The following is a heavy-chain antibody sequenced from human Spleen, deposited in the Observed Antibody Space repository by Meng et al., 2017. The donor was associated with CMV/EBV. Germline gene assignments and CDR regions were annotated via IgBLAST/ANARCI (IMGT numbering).Heavy chain of an antibody. J-gene: IGHJ3*02. V-gene: IGHV3-23*01. Sequence: LSLTCAASGFTFTNYAMSWVRQAPGKGLEWVSVISGSGRSTYYADSLKGRFTISRDDSKNTLYLQMNSLRAEDTAIYYCAKDLYACSSTSCYWGKDAFDIWGQGTMVTVSS. CDR2: ISGSGRST. D-gene: IGHD2-2*01. CDR3: AKDLYACSSTSCYWGKDAFDI. CDR1: GFTFTNYA.